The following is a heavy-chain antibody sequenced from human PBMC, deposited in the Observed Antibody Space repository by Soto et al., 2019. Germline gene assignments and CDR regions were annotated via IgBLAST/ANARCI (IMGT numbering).Heavy chain of an antibody. CDR2: ISGSGGST. CDR1: GFTFSSYA. D-gene: IGHD5-12*01. J-gene: IGHJ5*02. Sequence: PGGSLRLSCAASGFTFSSYAMSWVRQAPGKGLEWVSAISGSGGSTYYADSVKGRFTISRDTSKNQFSLKLSSVTAADTAVYYCAIIGNIANWFDPWGQGTLVTVSS. V-gene: IGHV3-23*01. CDR3: AIIGNIANWFDP.